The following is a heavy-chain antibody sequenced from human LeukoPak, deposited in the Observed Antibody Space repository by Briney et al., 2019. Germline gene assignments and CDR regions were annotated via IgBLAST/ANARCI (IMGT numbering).Heavy chain of an antibody. D-gene: IGHD6-19*01. J-gene: IGHJ3*02. CDR2: INHSGST. Sequence: SETLSLTCAVYGGSFSGYYWSWIRQPPGKGLEWIGEINHSGSTNYNPSLKSRVTISVDTSRNQFSLKLSSVTAADTAVYYCARDQGIAVAGQAFDIWGQGTMVTVSS. CDR1: GGSFSGYY. V-gene: IGHV4-34*01. CDR3: ARDQGIAVAGQAFDI.